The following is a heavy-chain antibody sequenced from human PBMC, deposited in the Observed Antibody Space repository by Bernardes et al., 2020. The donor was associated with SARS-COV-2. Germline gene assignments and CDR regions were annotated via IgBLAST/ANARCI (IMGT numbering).Heavy chain of an antibody. V-gene: IGHV3-74*01. D-gene: IGHD6-19*01. CDR3: ARDNQVWLGIEMALIYYGMDV. CDR1: GFTFSNYW. Sequence: GGSLRLSCEASGFTFSNYWMHWVRQVPGKGLVWVSRIDTDGSSRSYAESVGGRFTISRDNAKNTVYLQMNSLRVDDTAVYFCARDNQVWLGIEMALIYYGMDVWGQGTTVTVSS. CDR2: IDTDGSSR. J-gene: IGHJ6*02.